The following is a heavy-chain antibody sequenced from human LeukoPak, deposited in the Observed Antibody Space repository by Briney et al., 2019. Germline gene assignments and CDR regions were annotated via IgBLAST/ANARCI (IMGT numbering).Heavy chain of an antibody. Sequence: GGSLRLSCAASGFTFRTYTMNWVRQAPGKRLEWVSSISSDSRYIYYADSVKGRFTISRDNAQNSLYLQMNSLRVEDTAVYYCARDFRYEGDYWGQGILVAVSS. CDR2: ISSDSRYI. D-gene: IGHD5-12*01. V-gene: IGHV3-21*01. CDR1: GFTFRTYT. CDR3: ARDFRYEGDY. J-gene: IGHJ4*02.